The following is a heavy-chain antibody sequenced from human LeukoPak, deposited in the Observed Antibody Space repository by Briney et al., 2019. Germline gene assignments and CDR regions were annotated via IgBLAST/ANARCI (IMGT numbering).Heavy chain of an antibody. Sequence: TNYNPSLKSRVTISVDTSKNQFSLKLSSVTAADTAVYYCARGPPNIVVVPAAIRGYGMDVWGQGTTVTVSS. J-gene: IGHJ6*02. D-gene: IGHD2-2*02. CDR2: T. CDR3: ARGPPNIVVVPAAIRGYGMDV. V-gene: IGHV4-34*01.